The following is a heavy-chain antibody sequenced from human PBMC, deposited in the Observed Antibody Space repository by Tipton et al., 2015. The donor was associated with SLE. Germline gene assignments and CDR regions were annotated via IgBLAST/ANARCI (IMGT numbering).Heavy chain of an antibody. CDR3: ARDREGYFDY. J-gene: IGHJ4*02. Sequence: SLRLSCAASGFTFSDYYMSWIRQAPGKGLEWVANIKQDGSEKYYVDSVKGRFTISRDNAKNSLYLQMNSLRAEDTAVYYCARDREGYFDYWGQGTLVTVSS. CDR2: IKQDGSEK. V-gene: IGHV3-7*03. CDR1: GFTFSDYY. D-gene: IGHD3-10*01.